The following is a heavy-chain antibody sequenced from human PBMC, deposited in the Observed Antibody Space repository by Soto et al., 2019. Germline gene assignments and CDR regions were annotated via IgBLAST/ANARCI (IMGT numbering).Heavy chain of an antibody. D-gene: IGHD2-21*01. Sequence: EVQLVESGGGLVQPGVSLRLSCAASGFTFSSYWMHWVRQAPGKGLVWVSRINSDGSRTNYADSVKGRFTISRDNAANTLYLQMTGLRAEETAVYYCARGVRGAYGLDIWGQGTMVTVSS. CDR2: INSDGSRT. CDR1: GFTFSSYW. J-gene: IGHJ3*02. V-gene: IGHV3-74*01. CDR3: ARGVRGAYGLDI.